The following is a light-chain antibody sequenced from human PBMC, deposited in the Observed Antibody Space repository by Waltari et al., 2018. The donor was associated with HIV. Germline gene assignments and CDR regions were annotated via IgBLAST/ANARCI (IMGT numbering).Light chain of an antibody. J-gene: IGLJ3*02. CDR3: AAWDDILSGWV. V-gene: IGLV1-47*01. CDR2: RDN. Sequence: QSVLTQPPSASGAPGQRVTISCSGSSANIGNTVYWYQQLPGTAPKVLIYRDNQRPSGVPDRFSGSRSGTSASLDVSGLRSEDEANYICAAWDDILSGWVFGGGTKLTAL. CDR1: SANIGNT.